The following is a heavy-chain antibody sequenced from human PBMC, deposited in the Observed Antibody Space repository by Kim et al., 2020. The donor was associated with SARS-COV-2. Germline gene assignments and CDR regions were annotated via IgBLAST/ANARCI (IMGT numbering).Heavy chain of an antibody. J-gene: IGHJ6*02. CDR2: ISYDGSNK. V-gene: IGHV3-30*18. CDR1: GFTFSSYG. CDR3: AKDRSDYGMDV. Sequence: GGSLRLSCAASGFTFSSYGMHWVRQAPGKGLEWVAVISYDGSNKYYADSVKGRFTISRDNSKNTLYLQMNSLRAEDTAVYYCAKDRSDYGMDVWGQGTTVTVSS.